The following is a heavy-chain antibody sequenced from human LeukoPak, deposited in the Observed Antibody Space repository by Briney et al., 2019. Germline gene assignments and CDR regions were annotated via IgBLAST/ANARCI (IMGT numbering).Heavy chain of an antibody. D-gene: IGHD2-15*01. CDR2: IKSKTDGGTT. CDR1: GFTFSNAW. CDR3: TTDHRYCSGGSCYSDDY. V-gene: IGHV3-15*01. Sequence: GGSLRLSCAASGFTFSNAWMSWVRQAPGKGLEWVGRIKSKTDGGTTDYAAPVKGRFTISRDDSKNTLYLQMNSLKTEDTAVYYCTTDHRYCSGGSCYSDDYWGQGTLVTVSS. J-gene: IGHJ4*02.